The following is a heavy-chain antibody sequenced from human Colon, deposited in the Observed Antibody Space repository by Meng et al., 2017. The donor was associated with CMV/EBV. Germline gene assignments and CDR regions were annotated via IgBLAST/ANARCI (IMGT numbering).Heavy chain of an antibody. V-gene: IGHV3-74*01. Sequence: GEVGQSRGGLIRRGGSLILSCVVSGFSSDDFWVDWVRQAPGKGPLWVSRIHSGGTSISYADSVKGRFTISGDNAKNTVYLQMNSLRDEDTAVYYCLKLPPGYWGQGTLVTVSS. J-gene: IGHJ4*02. D-gene: IGHD1-1*01. CDR3: LKLPPGY. CDR2: IHSGGTSI. CDR1: GFSSDDFW.